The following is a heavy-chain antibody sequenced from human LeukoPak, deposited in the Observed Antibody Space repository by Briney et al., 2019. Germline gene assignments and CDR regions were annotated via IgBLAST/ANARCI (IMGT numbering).Heavy chain of an antibody. D-gene: IGHD6-13*01. CDR2: IKYEGGEK. V-gene: IGHV3-7*01. J-gene: IGHJ4*02. CDR1: GFTFSSYW. CDR3: ARDGGSWYVGY. Sequence: GGSLRLSCAVSGFTFSSYWMRWVRQAPGKGGEWVANIKYEGGEKLYVDSVKGRFTISRDNAENSLYLQMNSLRVEDTAVYYCARDGGSWYVGYWGQGVLVSVSS.